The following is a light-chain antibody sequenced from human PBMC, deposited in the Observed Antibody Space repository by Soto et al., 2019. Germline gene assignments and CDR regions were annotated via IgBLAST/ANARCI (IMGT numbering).Light chain of an antibody. CDR3: NWPWT. V-gene: IGKV3-15*01. CDR2: GAS. Sequence: EIVMTQSPATLSVSPGERATLSCRASQSVSSNLAWYQQKPGQAPRLLIYGASTRATGIPARFSGSGSGTECTLTISSLQSEDFAVYYNNWPWTFGQGTKVEIK. CDR1: QSVSSN. J-gene: IGKJ1*01.